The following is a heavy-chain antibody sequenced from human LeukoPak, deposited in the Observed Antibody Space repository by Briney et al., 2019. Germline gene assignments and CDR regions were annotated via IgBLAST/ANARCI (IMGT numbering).Heavy chain of an antibody. CDR2: IKPGNGNT. V-gene: IGHV1-3*01. CDR3: ARGGPCPVCYCYYCVDV. D-gene: IGHD3-16*01. Sequence: ASVKVSCTASGYTFTSYAMHWVRQAPGQRLERMGWIKPGNGNTKYSQKFQLRVTITRDTSARTAYMELSSLTSEDTAVYYCARGGPCPVCYCYYCVDVWGKGTTVTVSS. CDR1: GYTFTSYA. J-gene: IGHJ6*04.